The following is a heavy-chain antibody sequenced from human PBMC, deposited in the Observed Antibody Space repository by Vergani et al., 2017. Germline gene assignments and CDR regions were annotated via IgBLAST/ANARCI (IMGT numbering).Heavy chain of an antibody. V-gene: IGHV3-21*06. CDR2: ISGRSNYI. D-gene: IGHD3-22*01. CDR1: GFSFSTYS. J-gene: IGHJ4*02. CDR3: ARKKYYDSKDYYQVEPFDY. Sequence: EVQLQESGGGLVKPGGSIRVSCAASGFSFSTYSINWVRQAPGKGLEWVSSISGRSNYIYYADSLKGRFTISRDNSKNSVYLQMNSLRAEDTAIYYCARKKYYDSKDYYQVEPFDYWGQGTLVTVSS.